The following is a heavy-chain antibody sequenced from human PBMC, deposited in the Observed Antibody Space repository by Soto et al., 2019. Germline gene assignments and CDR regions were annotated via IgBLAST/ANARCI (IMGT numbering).Heavy chain of an antibody. CDR1: GDSVSSNSAA. Sequence: SHTLSLTCAISGDSVSSNSAAWNWIRQSPSRGLEWLGRTYYRSKWYNDYAVSVKSRITINPDTSKNQFSLQLNSVTPEDTAVSYCARARSHNEHKCNDAKYYYYHVIDVWGQGTTVTVS. D-gene: IGHD1-20*01. J-gene: IGHJ6*02. V-gene: IGHV6-1*01. CDR2: TYYRSKWYN. CDR3: ARARSHNEHKCNDAKYYYYHVIDV.